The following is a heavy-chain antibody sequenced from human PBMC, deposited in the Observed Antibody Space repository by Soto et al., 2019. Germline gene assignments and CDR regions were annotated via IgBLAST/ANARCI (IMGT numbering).Heavy chain of an antibody. CDR2: IDPSDSYT. J-gene: IGHJ6*02. V-gene: IGHV5-10-1*01. Sequence: GESLKISCKGSGYSFTSYWIAWVRQMPGKGLEWMGRIDPSDSYTNYSPSFQGHVTISADKSISTAYLQWSSLKASDTAMYYCARRRYGSGHYCYYGMDVWGQGTTVTVSS. CDR1: GYSFTSYW. CDR3: ARRRYGSGHYCYYGMDV. D-gene: IGHD3-10*01.